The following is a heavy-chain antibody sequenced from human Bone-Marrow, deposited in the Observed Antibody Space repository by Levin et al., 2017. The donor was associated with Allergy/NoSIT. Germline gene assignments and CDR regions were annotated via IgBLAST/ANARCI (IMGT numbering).Heavy chain of an antibody. CDR2: IYYPGTT. D-gene: IGHD4-17*01. CDR3: ARDTGTYDAFDI. CDR1: GGSVSNGSYY. Sequence: SETLSLTCSVSGGSVSNGSYYWSWIRQPPGTGLEWIGYIYYPGTTNYNPSLESRVTISVDTSKNQVSLKLNSVTAADTAVYYCARDTGTYDAFDIWGQGTMVTVSS. V-gene: IGHV4-61*01. J-gene: IGHJ3*02.